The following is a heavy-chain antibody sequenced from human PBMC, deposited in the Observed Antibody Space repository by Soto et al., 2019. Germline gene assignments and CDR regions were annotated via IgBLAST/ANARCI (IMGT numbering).Heavy chain of an antibody. CDR3: ARESPYCSGGNCYDQGGADV. CDR2: ISSRSSK. Sequence: GGSLRLSCAASGFTFIGYSMNWVRQAPGKGLEWISYISSRSSKYYADSVKGRFTISRDNANNSLYLQMNSLRDEDTAVYFCARESPYCSGGNCYDQGGADVWGQGTTVTVSS. V-gene: IGHV3-48*02. J-gene: IGHJ6*02. D-gene: IGHD2-15*01. CDR1: GFTFIGYS.